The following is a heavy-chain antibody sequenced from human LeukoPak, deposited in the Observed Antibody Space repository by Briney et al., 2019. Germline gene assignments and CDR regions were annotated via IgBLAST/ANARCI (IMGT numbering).Heavy chain of an antibody. Sequence: SLRLSSAASGFTFSSYAMSWVPQHPGKGLEFVSAISGSGGSTYYADSVKGRFTISRANFKNTLYLQMNSLRAEDTAVYYCATYRAIFAGPDYWGQGTLVTVSS. J-gene: IGHJ4*02. CDR1: GFTFSSYA. CDR3: ATYRAIFAGPDY. D-gene: IGHD2-2*02. V-gene: IGHV3-23*01. CDR2: ISGSGGST.